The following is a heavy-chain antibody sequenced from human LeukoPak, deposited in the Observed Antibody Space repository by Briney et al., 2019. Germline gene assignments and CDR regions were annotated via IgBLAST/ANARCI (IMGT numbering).Heavy chain of an antibody. J-gene: IGHJ4*02. CDR1: GGSFSGYY. CDR3: ARHGSGHDY. V-gene: IGHV4-34*01. CDR2: INHSGST. D-gene: IGHD3-10*01. Sequence: SETLSLTCAVYGGSFSGYYWSWIRQPPGKGLEWIGEINHSGSTNYNPSLKSRVTISVDTSKNQFSLKMSSVTAADTAVYYCARHGSGHDYWGQGTLVTVSS.